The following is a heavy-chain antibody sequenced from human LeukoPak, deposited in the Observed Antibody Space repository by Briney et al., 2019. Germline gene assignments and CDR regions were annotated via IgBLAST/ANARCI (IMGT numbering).Heavy chain of an antibody. CDR3: ARDMKQFATKDHYYYMDV. CDR2: IYTAGAT. V-gene: IGHV4-61*02. D-gene: IGHD6-6*01. CDR1: GGAISSGNYY. J-gene: IGHJ6*03. Sequence: ASETLSLTCSVSGGAISSGNYYWSWIRQPAGKGLEWIGRIYTAGATNYNPSLKSRVTIFLDTSKNQFSLNLRSVTAADTAVYYCARDMKQFATKDHYYYMDVWGKGATVTVSS.